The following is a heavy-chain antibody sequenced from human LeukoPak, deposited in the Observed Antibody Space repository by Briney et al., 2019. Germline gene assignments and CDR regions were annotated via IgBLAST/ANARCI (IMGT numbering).Heavy chain of an antibody. Sequence: SETLSLTCSVSDDSITMYYWTWIRQPPGKGLEWIGEINHSGSTNYNPSLKSRVTISVDTSKNQFSLKLSSVTAADTAVYYCAGGRDYYYYYMDVWGKGTTVTVSS. CDR1: DDSITMYY. V-gene: IGHV4-59*12. CDR3: AGGRDYYYYYMDV. CDR2: INHSGST. J-gene: IGHJ6*03.